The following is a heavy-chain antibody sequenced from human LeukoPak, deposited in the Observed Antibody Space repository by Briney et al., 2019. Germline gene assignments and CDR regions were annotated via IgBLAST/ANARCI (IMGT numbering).Heavy chain of an antibody. J-gene: IGHJ3*02. D-gene: IGHD1-26*01. CDR2: IYHSGTT. Sequence: SETLSLTCSVYDYSISSGYFWGWIRQPPGKGLEWIGSIYHSGTTYYNPSLKSRVTISVDTSKNQFSLKLSSVTAADTAVYYCAREYSGSYSDAFDIWGQGTMVTVSS. V-gene: IGHV4-38-2*02. CDR3: AREYSGSYSDAFDI. CDR1: DYSISSGYF.